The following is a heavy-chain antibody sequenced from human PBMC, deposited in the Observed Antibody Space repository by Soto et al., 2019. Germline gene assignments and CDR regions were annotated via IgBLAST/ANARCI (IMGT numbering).Heavy chain of an antibody. V-gene: IGHV3-49*03. CDR2: IRSKAYGGTT. Sequence: PGGSLRLSCTASGFTFGDYAMSWFRQAPGKGLEWVGFIRSKAYGGTTEYAASVKGRFTISRDDSKSIAYLQMNSLKTEDTAVYYCTRGGYCSSTSCLLLDYWGQGTLVTVSS. D-gene: IGHD2-2*01. CDR1: GFTFGDYA. J-gene: IGHJ4*02. CDR3: TRGGYCSSTSCLLLDY.